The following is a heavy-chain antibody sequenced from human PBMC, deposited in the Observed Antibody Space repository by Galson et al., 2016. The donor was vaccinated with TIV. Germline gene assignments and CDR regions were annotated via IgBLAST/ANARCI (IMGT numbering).Heavy chain of an antibody. J-gene: IGHJ3*01. CDR3: ARDTEQYNSFTDTFDV. CDR1: GFTFSSYS. V-gene: IGHV3-21*06. D-gene: IGHD6-6*01. CDR2: ITSSSSYL. Sequence: SLRLSCAASGFTFSSYSMNWVRQAPGKGLEWVSSITSSSSYLYYADSVKGRFTISRDNAKNSLFLQMTTLRADDTAVYYCARDTEQYNSFTDTFDVRGQGTMVAVSS.